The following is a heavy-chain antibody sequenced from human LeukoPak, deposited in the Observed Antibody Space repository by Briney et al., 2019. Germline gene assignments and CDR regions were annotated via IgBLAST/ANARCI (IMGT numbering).Heavy chain of an antibody. J-gene: IGHJ5*02. CDR1: GGSISSYY. CDR2: IYTSGST. D-gene: IGHD2-15*01. V-gene: IGHV4-4*07. Sequence: SETLSLTCTVSGGSISSYYWSWIRQPAGKGLEWLGRIYTSGSTNYNPSLKSRVTMSVDTSKNQFSLKLSCVTAADTAVYYCARGRFTGPRYCSGGSCYLNWFDPWGQGTLVTVSS. CDR3: ARGRFTGPRYCSGGSCYLNWFDP.